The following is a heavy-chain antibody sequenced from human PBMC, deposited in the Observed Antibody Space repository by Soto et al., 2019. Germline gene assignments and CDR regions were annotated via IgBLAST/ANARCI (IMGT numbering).Heavy chain of an antibody. CDR1: GGSFSGYY. V-gene: IGHV4-34*01. Sequence: SETLSLTCAVYGGSFSGYYWSWIRQPPGKGLEWIGEINHSGSTNYNPSLKSRVTISVDTSKNQFSLKLSSVTAADTAVYYCARRRRIAAAGYYYYMDVWGKGTTVTVSS. J-gene: IGHJ6*03. D-gene: IGHD6-13*01. CDR3: ARRRRIAAAGYYYYMDV. CDR2: INHSGST.